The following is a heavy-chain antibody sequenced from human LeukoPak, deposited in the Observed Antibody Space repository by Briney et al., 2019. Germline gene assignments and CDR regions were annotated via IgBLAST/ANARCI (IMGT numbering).Heavy chain of an antibody. V-gene: IGHV1-46*01. J-gene: IGHJ4*02. Sequence: ASVKVSCKASGYKFTDYYIHWVRQAPGQGLEWMGIINPSGGSTSYAQKFQGRVTMTRDMSTSTVYMELSSLRSEDTAVYYCARDKVYGDYYFDYWGQGTMVTVSS. CDR1: GYKFTDYY. CDR3: ARDKVYGDYYFDY. D-gene: IGHD4-17*01. CDR2: INPSGGST.